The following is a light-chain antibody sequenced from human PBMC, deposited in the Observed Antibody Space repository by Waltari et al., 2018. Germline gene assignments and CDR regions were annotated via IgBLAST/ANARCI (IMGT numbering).Light chain of an antibody. V-gene: IGLV3-19*01. CDR3: NSRDSSGNPYV. CDR2: GKN. J-gene: IGLJ1*01. CDR1: SLRTYY. Sequence: SSELTQDPAVSVALGQTVRITCQGDSLRTYYANWYQQKPGQAPVLVSYGKNNRPSGIPDRLSASSSGNTASLTIAGAQAEDETDYYCNSRDSSGNPYVFGIGTKVTVL.